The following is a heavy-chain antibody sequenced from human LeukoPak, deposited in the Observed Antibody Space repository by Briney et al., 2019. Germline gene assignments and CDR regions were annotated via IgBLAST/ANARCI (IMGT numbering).Heavy chain of an antibody. Sequence: PSETLSLTCAVYGGSFSGYYWSWIRQPPGKGLEWIGEINHSGSTNYNPSLKSRVTISVDTSKNQFSLKLSSVTAADTAVYYCARTFGYSSGWYLYYYMDVWGKGTAVTVSS. V-gene: IGHV4-34*01. J-gene: IGHJ6*03. CDR3: ARTFGYSSGWYLYYYMDV. D-gene: IGHD6-19*01. CDR1: GGSFSGYY. CDR2: INHSGST.